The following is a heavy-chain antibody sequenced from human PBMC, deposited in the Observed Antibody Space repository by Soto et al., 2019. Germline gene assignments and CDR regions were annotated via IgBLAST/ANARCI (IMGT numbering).Heavy chain of an antibody. CDR1: GGSFSGYY. Sequence: SETLSLTCAVYGGSFSGYYWSWIRQPPGKGLEWIGEISHSGSTNYNPSLKSRVTISVDTSKNQFSLKLSSVTAADTAVYYCARSGRIRYYYYGMDVWGQGTTVTVSS. CDR3: ARSGRIRYYYYGMDV. CDR2: ISHSGST. J-gene: IGHJ6*02. D-gene: IGHD3-10*01. V-gene: IGHV4-34*01.